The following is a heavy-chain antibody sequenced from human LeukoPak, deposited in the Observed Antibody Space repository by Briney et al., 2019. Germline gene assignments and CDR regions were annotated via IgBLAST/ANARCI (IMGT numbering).Heavy chain of an antibody. CDR1: GFTFSSYA. CDR3: AKDTSGYYDSSGPPDAFDI. Sequence: GGSLRLSCAASGFTFSSYAMSWVRQAPGKGLEWVSAISGSGGSTYYADSVKGRFTISRDNSKNTLYLQMNSLRAEDTAVYYCAKDTSGYYDSSGPPDAFDIWGQGTMATVSS. CDR2: ISGSGGST. D-gene: IGHD3-22*01. J-gene: IGHJ3*02. V-gene: IGHV3-23*01.